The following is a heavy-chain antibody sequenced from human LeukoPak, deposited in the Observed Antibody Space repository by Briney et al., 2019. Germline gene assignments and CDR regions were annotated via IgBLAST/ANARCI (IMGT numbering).Heavy chain of an antibody. CDR2: IYYSGST. CDR1: GGSISSYY. J-gene: IGHJ4*02. D-gene: IGHD4-23*01. V-gene: IGHV4-59*01. Sequence: PSETLSLTGTVSGGSISSYYWSWIRQPPGKGLEWIGYIYYSGSTNYNPSLKSRVTISVDTSKNQFSLKLSSVTAADTAVYYCARVQAYGGKGYFDYWGQGTLVTVSS. CDR3: ARVQAYGGKGYFDY.